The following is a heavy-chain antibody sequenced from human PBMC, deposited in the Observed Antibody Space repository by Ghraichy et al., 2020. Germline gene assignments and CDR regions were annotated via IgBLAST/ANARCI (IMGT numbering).Heavy chain of an antibody. V-gene: IGHV1-69*13. CDR2: IIPIFGTA. J-gene: IGHJ4*02. CDR1: GGTFSSYA. D-gene: IGHD3-22*01. Sequence: SVKVSCKASGGTFSSYAISWVRQAPGQGLEWMGGIIPIFGTANYAQKFQGRVTITADESTSTAYMELSSLRSEDTAVYYCARDGPHYYDSSGYYRFDYWGQGTLVTVSS. CDR3: ARDGPHYYDSSGYYRFDY.